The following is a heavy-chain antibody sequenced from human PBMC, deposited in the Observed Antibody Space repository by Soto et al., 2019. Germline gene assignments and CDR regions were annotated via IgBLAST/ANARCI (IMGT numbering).Heavy chain of an antibody. D-gene: IGHD3-3*01. CDR1: GGTFSSYA. CDR3: AREIITIFGVVIVYSYGMDV. V-gene: IGHV1-69*13. J-gene: IGHJ6*02. Sequence: SVKVSCKASGGTFSSYAISWVRQAPGQGLEWMGGIIPIFGTANYAQKFQGRVTITADESTSTAYMELSSLRSEDTAVYYCAREIITIFGVVIVYSYGMDVWGQGTTVTVSS. CDR2: IIPIFGTA.